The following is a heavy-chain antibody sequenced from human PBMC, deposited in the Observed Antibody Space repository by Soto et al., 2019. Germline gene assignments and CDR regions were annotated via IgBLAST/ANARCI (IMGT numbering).Heavy chain of an antibody. Sequence: EVQLVESGGGLVKPGGSLRLSCAASGFTFSSYSMNWVRQAPGKGLEWVSSISSSSSYIYYADSVKGRFTISRDNAKTSLFLQMNSLRADDTAVYYCARDGGRSGYAGYFFDSWGQGTLVTVSS. CDR3: ARDGGRSGYAGYFFDS. J-gene: IGHJ4*02. CDR1: GFTFSSYS. D-gene: IGHD5-12*01. V-gene: IGHV3-21*01. CDR2: ISSSSSYI.